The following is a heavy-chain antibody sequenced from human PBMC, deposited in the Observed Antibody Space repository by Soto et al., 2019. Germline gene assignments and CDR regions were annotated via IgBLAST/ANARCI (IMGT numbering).Heavy chain of an antibody. V-gene: IGHV3-23*01. CDR1: GFTFSSYA. D-gene: IGHD6-13*01. CDR2: ISGSGGST. J-gene: IGHJ3*02. Sequence: GESLKISCAASGFTFSSYAMSWVRQAPGKGLEWVSAISGSGGSTYYADSVKGRFTISRDNSKNTLYLQMNSLRAEDTAVYYCAKDGHRGYSSSWSTAFDIWGQGTMVTVSS. CDR3: AKDGHRGYSSSWSTAFDI.